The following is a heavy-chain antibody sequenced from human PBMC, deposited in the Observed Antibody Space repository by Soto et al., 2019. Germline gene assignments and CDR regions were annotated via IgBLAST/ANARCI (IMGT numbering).Heavy chain of an antibody. V-gene: IGHV1-2*02. CDR3: ARDHYTNFPVRRPLDY. Sequence: QVQLVQSGAEVKKPGASVRVSCKASGYTFTDYYMHWVRQAPGQGLEWMGWINPNSGGSNFAQKFQGRVTMTRDTSITTAYMELIRLRYDDTAMYYCARDHYTNFPVRRPLDYWGQGTLVTVSS. D-gene: IGHD4-4*01. J-gene: IGHJ4*02. CDR2: INPNSGGS. CDR1: GYTFTDYY.